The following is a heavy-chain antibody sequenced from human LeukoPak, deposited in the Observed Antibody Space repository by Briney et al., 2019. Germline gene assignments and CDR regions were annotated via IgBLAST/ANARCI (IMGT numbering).Heavy chain of an antibody. CDR1: GFTFSSYS. CDR2: ISSSSSTI. V-gene: IGHV3-48*01. D-gene: IGHD6-19*01. J-gene: IGHJ4*02. Sequence: GGSLRLSCAASGFTFSSYSMNWVRQAPGKGLEWVSYISSSSSTIYYADSVKGRFTISRDNAKNSLYLQMNSLRAEDTAVYYCARDLSLYSSGDDYWGQGTLVTVSS. CDR3: ARDLSLYSSGDDY.